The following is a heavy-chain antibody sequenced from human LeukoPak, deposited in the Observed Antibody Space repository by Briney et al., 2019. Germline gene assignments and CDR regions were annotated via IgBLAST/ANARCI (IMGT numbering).Heavy chain of an antibody. CDR2: ISAYNGNT. Sequence: GASVKVSCKASGYTFTSYGISWVRQAPGQGLEWMGWISAYNGNTNYAQKLQGRVTMTTDTSTSTAYMELRSLRSDDTAVYYCARDSWRETMVRGVTDYWGQGTMVTVSS. V-gene: IGHV1-18*01. CDR3: ARDSWRETMVRGVTDY. CDR1: GYTFTSYG. J-gene: IGHJ4*02. D-gene: IGHD3-10*01.